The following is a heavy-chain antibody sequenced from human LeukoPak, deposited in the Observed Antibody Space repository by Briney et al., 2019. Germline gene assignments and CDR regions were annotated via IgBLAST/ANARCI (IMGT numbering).Heavy chain of an antibody. Sequence: PGGSLRLSCAASGFTFSNYAMSWVRQAPGKGLEWVSTIGGSGDSTYYADSVKGRLTISRDNFKNTLHLQMNSLRAEDTALYYCAKVPYSDYGSGRPPFMDAWGQGTTVTVSS. CDR3: AKVPYSDYGSGRPPFMDA. CDR1: GFTFSNYA. CDR2: IGGSGDST. V-gene: IGHV3-23*01. J-gene: IGHJ6*02. D-gene: IGHD3-10*01.